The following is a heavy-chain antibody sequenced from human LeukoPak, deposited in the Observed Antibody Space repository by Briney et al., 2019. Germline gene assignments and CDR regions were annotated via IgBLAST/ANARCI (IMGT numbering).Heavy chain of an antibody. CDR3: ARAGSYYYWYYYYYMDD. CDR2: IYTSGST. Sequence: PSQTLSLTCTVSGGSISSGSYYWSWIRQPAGKGLEWIGRIYTSGSTNYNPSLKSRVTISVDTSKNQFSLKLSSVTAADTAVYYCARAGSYYYWYYYYYMDDWGKGTTVTVSS. V-gene: IGHV4-61*02. CDR1: GGSISSGSYY. J-gene: IGHJ6*03. D-gene: IGHD1-26*01.